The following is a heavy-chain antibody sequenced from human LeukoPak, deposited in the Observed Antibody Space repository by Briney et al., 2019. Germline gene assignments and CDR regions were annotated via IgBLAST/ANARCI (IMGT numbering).Heavy chain of an antibody. D-gene: IGHD2-2*01. V-gene: IGHV4-4*09. CDR2: IYTSGST. CDR1: GSISSYY. Sequence: PSETLSLTCTVSGSISSYYWSWIRRPPGRGLEWIGYIYTSGSTNYNPPLKSRVTISVDTSKNQFSLDLSSVTAADTAVYYCARQKCTSTSCLTKNAFDVWGQGTMVTVSS. CDR3: ARQKCTSTSCLTKNAFDV. J-gene: IGHJ3*01.